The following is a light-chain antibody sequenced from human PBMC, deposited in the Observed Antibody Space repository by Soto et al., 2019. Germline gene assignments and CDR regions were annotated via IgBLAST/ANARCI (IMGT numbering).Light chain of an antibody. J-gene: IGKJ4*01. Sequence: IVMTQSPATRSVSPGERATLSCRASQSVSSNLAWYQQKPGQAPRLLIYGASTRATGIPARFSGSGSGTEFTLTISSLQSVDFAVYYCQQYNNWPPLTFGGGTKVEIK. V-gene: IGKV3-15*01. CDR2: GAS. CDR3: QQYNNWPPLT. CDR1: QSVSSN.